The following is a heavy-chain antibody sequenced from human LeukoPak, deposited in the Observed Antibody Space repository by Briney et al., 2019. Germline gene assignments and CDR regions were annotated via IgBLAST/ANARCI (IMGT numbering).Heavy chain of an antibody. Sequence: SVTVSFMASGGTFSNYAISWVRQAPGQGGEWMGGIIPIFGTENYEQKFQGRVTINAEESTRKAYMELRRLRSEDTAVYYCARAVGAYGDPQFDYWGQGTLVTASS. CDR3: ARAVGAYGDPQFDY. V-gene: IGHV1-69*13. CDR2: IIPIFGTE. D-gene: IGHD4-17*01. J-gene: IGHJ4*02. CDR1: GGTFSNYA.